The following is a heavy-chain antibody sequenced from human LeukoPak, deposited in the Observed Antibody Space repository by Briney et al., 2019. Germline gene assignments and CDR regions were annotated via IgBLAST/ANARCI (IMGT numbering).Heavy chain of an antibody. V-gene: IGHV3-30*18. CDR3: AKDFTVRGPNGMDV. J-gene: IGHJ6*04. CDR2: ISYDGSNK. D-gene: IGHD3-10*01. CDR1: GFTFSSYG. Sequence: GGSLRLSCAASGFTFSSYGMHWVRQAPGKGLEWVAVISYDGSNKCYADSVKGRFTISRDNSKNTLYLQVNSLRAEDTAVYYCAKDFTVRGPNGMDVWGKGTTVTVSS.